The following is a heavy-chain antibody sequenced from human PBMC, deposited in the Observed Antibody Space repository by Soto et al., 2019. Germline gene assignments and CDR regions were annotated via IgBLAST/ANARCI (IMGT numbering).Heavy chain of an antibody. CDR3: ARGRRWVDY. Sequence: SEPLSLTCTVSGGSISLYYWSWIRQPPGKTLEWLGYIYETGSAKYNRSLESRVTISVDTSKNQCSLTLNSVTAADTAVYYCARGRRWVDYWDQGTLVTVSS. CDR1: GGSISLYY. J-gene: IGHJ4*02. V-gene: IGHV4-59*01. CDR2: IYETGSA.